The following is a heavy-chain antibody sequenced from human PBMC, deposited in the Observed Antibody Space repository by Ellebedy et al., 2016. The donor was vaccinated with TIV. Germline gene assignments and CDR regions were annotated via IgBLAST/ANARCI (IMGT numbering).Heavy chain of an antibody. CDR3: ARPMIRGGGEDV. CDR1: GLALRTYS. V-gene: IGHV3-48*02. Sequence: GGSLRLXXVASGLALRTYSMNWVRQAPGKGLEWVSYISTRSDTKYYADSVKGRFTISRDNAKNSLYLQMNSLRDEDTAVYYCARPMIRGGGEDVWGQGTTVTVSS. D-gene: IGHD3-10*01. CDR2: ISTRSDTK. J-gene: IGHJ6*02.